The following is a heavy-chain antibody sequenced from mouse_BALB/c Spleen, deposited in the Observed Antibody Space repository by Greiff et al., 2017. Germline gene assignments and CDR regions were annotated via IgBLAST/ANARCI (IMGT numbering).Heavy chain of an antibody. CDR3: ARWWTANRYFDV. D-gene: IGHD1-2*01. Sequence: VQLQQPGAELVMPGASVKMSCKASGYTFTDYWMHWVKQRPGQGLEWIGAIDTSDSYTSYNQKFKGKATLTVDESSSTAYMQLSSLTSEDSAVYYCARWWTANRYFDVWGAGTTVTVSS. CDR2: IDTSDSYT. CDR1: GYTFTDYW. J-gene: IGHJ1*01. V-gene: IGHV1-69*01.